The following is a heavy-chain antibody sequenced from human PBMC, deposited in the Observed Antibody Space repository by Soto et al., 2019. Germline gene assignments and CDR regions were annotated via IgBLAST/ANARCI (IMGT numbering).Heavy chain of an antibody. J-gene: IGHJ6*02. CDR3: AREKASYGMDV. CDR2: MNPNSGNT. CDR1: GYTFTSYD. V-gene: IGHV1-8*01. Sequence: QVQLVQSGAEVKKPGASVKVSCKASGYTFTSYDINWVRQATGQGLEWMGWMNPNSGNTGYAQKSQXXVTMTRNTSISTAHMELSSLRSEDTAVYYCAREKASYGMDVWGQGTTVTVSS.